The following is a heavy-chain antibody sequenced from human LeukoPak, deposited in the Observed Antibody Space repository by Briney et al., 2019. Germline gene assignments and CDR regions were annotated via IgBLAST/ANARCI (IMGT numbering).Heavy chain of an antibody. CDR3: ARDEPDY. Sequence: GGSLRLSCAASGFTFTDYWMTWVRQAPGKGLEWVANIKQDGSVRYYVDSVKGRFTISRDNAQNSLYLQMNSLRAEDTAVYYCARDEPDYWGQGTLVTVSS. CDR1: GFTFTDYW. CDR2: IKQDGSVR. J-gene: IGHJ4*02. V-gene: IGHV3-7*01.